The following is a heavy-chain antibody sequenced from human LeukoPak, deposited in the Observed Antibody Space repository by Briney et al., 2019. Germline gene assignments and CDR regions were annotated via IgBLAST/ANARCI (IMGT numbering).Heavy chain of an antibody. Sequence: PSETLSLTCTVSGGSISSYYWSWIRQPPGMGLEWIGYIYYSGSTNYNPSLKSRVTISVDTSKNQFSLKLSSVTAADTAVYYCARLGYCSGGSCSNWFDPWGQGTLVTVSS. CDR1: GGSISSYY. V-gene: IGHV4-59*01. CDR2: IYYSGST. CDR3: ARLGYCSGGSCSNWFDP. D-gene: IGHD2-15*01. J-gene: IGHJ5*02.